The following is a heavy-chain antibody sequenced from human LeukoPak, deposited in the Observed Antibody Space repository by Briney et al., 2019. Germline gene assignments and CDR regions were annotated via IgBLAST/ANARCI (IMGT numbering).Heavy chain of an antibody. CDR2: INPDGGEI. D-gene: IGHD2-15*01. Sequence: GGSLRLSCAASGFTFSNYWMSWVRQAPGKGLEWVININPDGGEIYFVDSVKGRFTISRDNAKNSLYLQMNKLRVEDTAVYCCARDLSGPSFYWGQGTLVTVSS. J-gene: IGHJ4*02. V-gene: IGHV3-7*01. CDR3: ARDLSGPSFY. CDR1: GFTFSNYW.